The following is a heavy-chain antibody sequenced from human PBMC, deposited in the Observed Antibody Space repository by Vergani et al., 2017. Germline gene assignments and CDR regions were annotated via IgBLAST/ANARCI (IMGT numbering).Heavy chain of an antibody. D-gene: IGHD3-10*01. J-gene: IGHJ4*02. CDR1: EFTFINYA. Sequence: EVQLLESGGGLVQPGGSLRLTCAASEFTFINYARNWFRQAPGKGLEWFSGISGIGVSEYYTDSVKGRFTISRDYSKNMLFMKMNNLRTEDTAIYYCAKKYVVSGNYPFDYWGQGTLVPVSS. CDR2: ISGIGVSE. V-gene: IGHV3-23*01. CDR3: AKKYVVSGNYPFDY.